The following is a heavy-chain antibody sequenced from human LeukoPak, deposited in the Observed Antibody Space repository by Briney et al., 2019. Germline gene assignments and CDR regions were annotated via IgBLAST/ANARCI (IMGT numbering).Heavy chain of an antibody. CDR1: GYTFTSYD. D-gene: IGHD3-10*01. V-gene: IGHV1-8*01. J-gene: IGHJ6*02. Sequence: GASVKVSCKASGYTFTSYDINWVRQATGQGLGWMGWMNPNSGNTGYAQKFQGRVTMTRNTSISTAYMELSSLRSEDTAVYYCARGTQFGYYYGMDVWGQGTTVTVSS. CDR2: MNPNSGNT. CDR3: ARGTQFGYYYGMDV.